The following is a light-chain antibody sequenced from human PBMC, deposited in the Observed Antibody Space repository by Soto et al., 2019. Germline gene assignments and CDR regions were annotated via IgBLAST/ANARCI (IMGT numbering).Light chain of an antibody. J-gene: IGKJ5*01. V-gene: IGKV1-17*01. CDR1: QSINNY. CDR2: DAS. CDR3: LQNDSTPPA. Sequence: DVQMTQSPSTLSASVGDRVTITCRASQSINNYLGWYHQKPGKAPRVLIFDASHLQCGVPSSFSGTGSGAEFTLTISSLHPDDFATYYCLQNDSTPPALGQGTQLDI.